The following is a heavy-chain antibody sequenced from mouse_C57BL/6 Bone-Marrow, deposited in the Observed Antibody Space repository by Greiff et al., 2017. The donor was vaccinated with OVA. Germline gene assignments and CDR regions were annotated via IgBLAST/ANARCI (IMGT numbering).Heavy chain of an antibody. D-gene: IGHD2-3*01. J-gene: IGHJ4*01. CDR3: AREWVLYTAMDY. Sequence: EVQLQESGPGLVKPSQSLSLTCSVTGYSITSGYYWNWIRQFPGNKLEWMGYISYDGSNNYNPSLKNRISITRDTSKNQFFLKLNSVTTEDTATYYCAREWVLYTAMDYWGQGTSVTVSS. CDR1: GYSITSGYY. CDR2: ISYDGSN. V-gene: IGHV3-6*01.